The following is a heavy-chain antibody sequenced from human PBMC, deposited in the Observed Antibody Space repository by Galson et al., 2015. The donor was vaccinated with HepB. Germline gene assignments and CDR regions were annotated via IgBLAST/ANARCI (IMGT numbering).Heavy chain of an antibody. D-gene: IGHD3-10*01. Sequence: SVKVSCKASGGTFSSYAISWVRQAPGQGLEWMGGIIPIFGTANYAQKFQGRVTITADESTSTAYMELSSLRSEDTAVYYCARGRVVRGVIYWFDPWGQGTLVTVSS. J-gene: IGHJ5*02. CDR3: ARGRVVRGVIYWFDP. V-gene: IGHV1-69*13. CDR1: GGTFSSYA. CDR2: IIPIFGTA.